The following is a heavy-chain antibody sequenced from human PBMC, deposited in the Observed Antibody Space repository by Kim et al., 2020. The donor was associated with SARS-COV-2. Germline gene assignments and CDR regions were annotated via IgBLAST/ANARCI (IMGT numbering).Heavy chain of an antibody. CDR2: SDT. J-gene: IGHJ4*02. Sequence: SDTRYSPSFQGQVTISADKSISTAYLQWGSLKASDTAMYYCARLGSFFDYWGQGTLVTVSS. CDR3: ARLGSFFDY. V-gene: IGHV5-51*01. D-gene: IGHD6-13*01.